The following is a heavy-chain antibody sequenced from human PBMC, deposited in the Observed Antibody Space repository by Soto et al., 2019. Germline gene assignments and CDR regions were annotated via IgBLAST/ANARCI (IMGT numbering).Heavy chain of an antibody. CDR1: GFTFGTTD. Sequence: QLLQSGGGLVQPGGSLTLSCAASGFTFGTTDMSWVRQAPGEGLEWVSTIDGSGGITYYADSVKGRFTISRDNSRNTVYLQMNRLRGDDTGLYYCVKNSGWFKTWGQGALVTVYS. CDR3: VKNSGWFKT. CDR2: IDGSGGIT. J-gene: IGHJ5*02. V-gene: IGHV3-23*01. D-gene: IGHD3-10*01.